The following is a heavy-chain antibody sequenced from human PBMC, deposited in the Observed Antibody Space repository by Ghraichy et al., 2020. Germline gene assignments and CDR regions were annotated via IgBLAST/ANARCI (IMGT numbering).Heavy chain of an antibody. J-gene: IGHJ4*02. CDR2: IYTSGST. V-gene: IGHV4-4*07. CDR3: ARCSYTVYDYWYVDY. CDR1: GGSISSYY. D-gene: IGHD5/OR15-5a*01. Sequence: SETLSLTCTVSGGSISSYYWSWIRQPAGKGLGWIGRIYTSGSTNYNPSLKSRVTMSVDTSKNQFSLKLSSVTAADTAVYYCARCSYTVYDYWYVDYWGQGPLVTVSS.